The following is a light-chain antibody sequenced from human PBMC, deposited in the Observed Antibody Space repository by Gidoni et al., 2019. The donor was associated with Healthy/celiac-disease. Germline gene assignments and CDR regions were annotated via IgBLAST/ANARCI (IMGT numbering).Light chain of an antibody. J-gene: IGKJ1*01. CDR3: QQYDRSPWT. V-gene: IGKV3-20*01. Sequence: EIVLTQSPGTLSLSPGERATLSCRASQSVSSSYLAWYQQKPGQAPRLLIYGASSRATGIPDRFSGSGSGTDFALTISSLGPEDFAVYYCQQYDRSPWTFXQXTKVEIK. CDR1: QSVSSSY. CDR2: GAS.